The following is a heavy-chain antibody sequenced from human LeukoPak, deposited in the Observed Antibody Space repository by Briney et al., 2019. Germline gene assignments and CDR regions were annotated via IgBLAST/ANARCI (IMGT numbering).Heavy chain of an antibody. D-gene: IGHD2-15*01. J-gene: IGHJ3*01. Sequence: GESLKISCKGSGYTFTSYWIGWVRQMPGKGLEWMGIIYPGDSDTRYSPSFQGQVTISADKSISTAYLQWSSLKASDTAMYYCARRGYCSGGSCYSNAFDLWGHGTMVTVSS. V-gene: IGHV5-51*01. CDR1: GYTFTSYW. CDR2: IYPGDSDT. CDR3: ARRGYCSGGSCYSNAFDL.